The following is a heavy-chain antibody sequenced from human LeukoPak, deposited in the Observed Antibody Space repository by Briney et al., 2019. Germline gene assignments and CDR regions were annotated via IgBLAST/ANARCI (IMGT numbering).Heavy chain of an antibody. D-gene: IGHD5-12*01. V-gene: IGHV3-23*01. CDR3: ARDRYSGYDLDY. Sequence: PGGSLKLSCAASGFTFSTYAMSWVRQAPGKGLEWVSAISVSAGSTYYADSVKGRFTISRDNAKNSLYLQMNSLRAEDTAVYYCARDRYSGYDLDYWGQGTLVTVSS. J-gene: IGHJ4*02. CDR1: GFTFSTYA. CDR2: ISVSAGST.